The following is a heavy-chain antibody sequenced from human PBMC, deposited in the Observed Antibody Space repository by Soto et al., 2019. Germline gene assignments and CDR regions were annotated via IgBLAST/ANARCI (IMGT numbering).Heavy chain of an antibody. V-gene: IGHV3-74*01. CDR1: GFNFGNNW. Sequence: EVQLVESGGGLVQPGGSLRLSCAASGFNFGNNWMHWVRQAPGKGLEWVSRMNSDGRTTNYADSVKGRFTVSRDNAKKNLYLQMNSLRAEDTAVYYCATAEVDYWGPGTLVTVSS. CDR2: MNSDGRTT. CDR3: ATAEVDY. J-gene: IGHJ4*02.